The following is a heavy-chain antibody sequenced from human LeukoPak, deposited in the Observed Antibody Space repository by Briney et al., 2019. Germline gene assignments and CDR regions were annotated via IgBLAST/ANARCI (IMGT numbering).Heavy chain of an antibody. CDR2: IRYDGSNK. CDR3: AKDFYDTDAIDY. CDR1: GFTFSSYG. V-gene: IGHV3-30*02. Sequence: GGSLRLSCAASGFTFSSYGMHWVRPAPGKGLEWVTFIRYDGSNKYYPDSVKGRFTISRDNSKNTLYLQMNSPRTEDTAVYYCAKDFYDTDAIDYWGQGTLVTVSS. J-gene: IGHJ4*02. D-gene: IGHD2/OR15-2a*01.